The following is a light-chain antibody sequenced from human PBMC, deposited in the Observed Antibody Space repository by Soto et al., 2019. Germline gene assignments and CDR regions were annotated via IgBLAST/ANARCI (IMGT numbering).Light chain of an antibody. V-gene: IGKV1D-16*01. CDR3: QQYNSYWT. J-gene: IGKJ1*01. CDR2: TGS. Sequence: DIQMTQSPSCVSASVCDRVTITFLASQAIDSWLAWYQQKPGEAPKLLIFTGSLLHSGVPSRFSGSGSGTEFTLTISSLQPDDFATYYCQQYNSYWTFGQGTKVDIK. CDR1: QAIDSW.